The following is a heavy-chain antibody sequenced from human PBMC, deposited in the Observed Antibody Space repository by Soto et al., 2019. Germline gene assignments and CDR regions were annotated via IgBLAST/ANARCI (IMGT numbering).Heavy chain of an antibody. V-gene: IGHV4-34*01. D-gene: IGHD3-3*01. Sequence: SETLSLTCAVYGGSFSGYYWSWIRQPPGKGLEWIGEINHSGSTNYNPSLKSRVTISVDTSKNQFSLKLSSVTAADTAVYYCARAQGENFGMGSPYNWFEPWGQGTLVTVSS. J-gene: IGHJ5*02. CDR1: GGSFSGYY. CDR3: ARAQGENFGMGSPYNWFEP. CDR2: INHSGST.